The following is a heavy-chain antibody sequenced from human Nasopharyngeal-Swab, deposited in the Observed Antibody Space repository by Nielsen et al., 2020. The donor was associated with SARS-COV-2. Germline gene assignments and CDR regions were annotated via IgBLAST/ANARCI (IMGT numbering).Heavy chain of an antibody. CDR3: AKDGGSLFGVVVAASSGAFDI. CDR1: GFTFSSYG. J-gene: IGHJ3*02. CDR2: IWYDGSNK. Sequence: GESLKISCAASGFTFSSYGMHWVRQAPGKGLEWVAVIWYDGSNKYYADSVKGRFTISRDNAKNSLYLQMNSLRAEDTALYYCAKDGGSLFGVVVAASSGAFDIWGQGTMVTVSS. V-gene: IGHV3-33*03. D-gene: IGHD2-15*01.